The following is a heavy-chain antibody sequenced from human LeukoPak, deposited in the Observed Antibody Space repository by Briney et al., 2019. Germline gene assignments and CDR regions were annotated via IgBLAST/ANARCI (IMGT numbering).Heavy chain of an antibody. V-gene: IGHV4-4*07. J-gene: IGHJ4*02. CDR3: AKESRLGGASGSHHFDY. D-gene: IGHD3-10*01. Sequence: PSETLSLTCTVSGAPVNFYYLSWVRHSAEKGLEWLGRIYTRGKTNYNPSLKSRVTLSVDTSRNQFSLMLSSVTAADTAVYYCAKESRLGGASGSHHFDYWGQGVVVTVSS. CDR2: IYTRGKT. CDR1: GAPVNFYY.